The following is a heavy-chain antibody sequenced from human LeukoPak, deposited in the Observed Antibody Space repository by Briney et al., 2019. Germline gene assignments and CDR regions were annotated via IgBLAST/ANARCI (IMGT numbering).Heavy chain of an antibody. D-gene: IGHD2-2*01. CDR1: GYTFTGYY. CDR3: AKVYCGNTTCYDGRGWFDP. Sequence: RASVTVSCKASGYTFTGYYMDWVRQAPGQGREWMGGIIPIFGTVNYAKKLQGRGTITTDKYKSTPYMELSNLRSEDTAVYYCAKVYCGNTTCYDGRGWFDPWGQGTLVTVSS. V-gene: IGHV1-69*05. J-gene: IGHJ5*02. CDR2: IIPIFGTV.